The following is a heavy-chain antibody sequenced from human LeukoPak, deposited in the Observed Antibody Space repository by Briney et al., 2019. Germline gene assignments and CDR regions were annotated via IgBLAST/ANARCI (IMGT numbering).Heavy chain of an antibody. CDR2: IIPIFGTA. J-gene: IGHJ4*02. V-gene: IGHV1-69*05. CDR3: ARDRGIAAAVDLFDY. D-gene: IGHD6-13*01. CDR1: GGTFSSYA. Sequence: ASVKVSCKASGGTFSSYAISWVGQAPGQGLEWMGGIIPIFGTANYAQKFQGRVTITTDESTSTAYMELSSLRSEDTAVYYCARDRGIAAAVDLFDYWGQGTLVTVSS.